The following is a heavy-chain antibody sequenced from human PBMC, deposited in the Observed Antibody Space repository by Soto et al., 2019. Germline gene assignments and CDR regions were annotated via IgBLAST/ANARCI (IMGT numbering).Heavy chain of an antibody. CDR1: GGSFSSYY. Sequence: SETLSLTCAVYGGSFSSYYWSWIRQPPGKGLEWIGYIYYSGSTNYNPSLKSRVTISVDTSKNQFSLKLSSVTAADTAVYYCARAYDFWSGLGAFDIWGQGTMVTVSS. V-gene: IGHV4-59*01. CDR3: ARAYDFWSGLGAFDI. J-gene: IGHJ3*02. CDR2: IYYSGST. D-gene: IGHD3-3*01.